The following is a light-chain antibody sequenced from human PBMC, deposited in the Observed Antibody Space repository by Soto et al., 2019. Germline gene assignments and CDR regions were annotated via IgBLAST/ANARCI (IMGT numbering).Light chain of an antibody. V-gene: IGLV1-44*01. CDR3: SSYTSSSTLV. J-gene: IGLJ1*01. CDR1: SSNIGSNT. Sequence: QSVLTQPPSASGTPGQSVTVSCSGSSSNIGSNTVTWYQQLPGTPPILLLYSNNLRSSGVPDRFSGSKSGNTASLTISGLQAEDEADYYCSSYTSSSTLVLGTGTKVTVL. CDR2: SNN.